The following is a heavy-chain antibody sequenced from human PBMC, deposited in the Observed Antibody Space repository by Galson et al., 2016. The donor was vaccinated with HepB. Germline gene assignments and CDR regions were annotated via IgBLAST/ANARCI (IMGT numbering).Heavy chain of an antibody. V-gene: IGHV1-46*01. CDR1: GYSFTDYR. Sequence: SVKVSCKASGYSFTDYRIHWARQAPGQGLECMGVTNPRGGATDYVQKFQGRVTMTSDTSTRTVYMELSSLTFEDTAVYFCASGLIATGASYYYNVMDVWGQGTTVTVS. D-gene: IGHD1-1*01. CDR2: TNPRGGAT. J-gene: IGHJ6*02. CDR3: ASGLIATGASYYYNVMDV.